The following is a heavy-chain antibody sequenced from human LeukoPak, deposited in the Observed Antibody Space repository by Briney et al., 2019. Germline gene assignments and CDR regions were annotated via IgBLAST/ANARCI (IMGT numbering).Heavy chain of an antibody. V-gene: IGHV3-74*01. Sequence: GGSLRLSCAASGFTFRTYWIHWVRQAPGKGLEWISRVSPDGSGAIYADSLKGRLTISRDNAKNTVYLQMNSVRADDTAVYYWLRGSSDWKGMDIWGQGTQVTVSS. CDR1: GFTFRTYW. CDR2: VSPDGSGA. CDR3: LRGSSDWKGMDI. D-gene: IGHD6-19*01. J-gene: IGHJ4*02.